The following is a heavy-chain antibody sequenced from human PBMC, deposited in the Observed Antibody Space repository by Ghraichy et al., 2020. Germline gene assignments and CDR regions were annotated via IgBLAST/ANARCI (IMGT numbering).Heavy chain of an antibody. J-gene: IGHJ3*02. CDR3: ARTLVVVVAARESVAFDI. CDR1: GGSVSSNRYY. D-gene: IGHD2-15*01. CDR2: ISYSGTT. Sequence: ESLNISCTVSGGSVSSNRYYWSWIRQPPGKGLEWIGYISYSGTTSNNPSLKSRVTISVDTSKNQFSLKLSSVTAADTAVYHCARTLVVVVAARESVAFDICGQGTRVTVSS. V-gene: IGHV4-61*01.